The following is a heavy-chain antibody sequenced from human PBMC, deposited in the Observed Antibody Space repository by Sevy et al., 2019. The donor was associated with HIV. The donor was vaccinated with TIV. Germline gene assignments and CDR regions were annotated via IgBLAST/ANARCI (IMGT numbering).Heavy chain of an antibody. Sequence: SETLSLTCTVSGGSISSSSYYWGWIRQPPGKGLEWIGSIYYSGSTYYNPSLKSRVTISVDTSKNQFSLKLSSVTAADTAVYYCARPRGYEGGFDPWGQGTLVTVSS. V-gene: IGHV4-39*01. J-gene: IGHJ5*02. CDR1: GGSISSSSYY. CDR3: ARPRGYEGGFDP. CDR2: IYYSGST. D-gene: IGHD5-18*01.